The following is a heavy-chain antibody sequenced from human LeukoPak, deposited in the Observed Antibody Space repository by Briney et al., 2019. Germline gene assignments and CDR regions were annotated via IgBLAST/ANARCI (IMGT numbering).Heavy chain of an antibody. CDR1: GYSISSGYY. J-gene: IGHJ3*02. Sequence: ASETLSLTCTVSGYSISSGYYWDWIRQPPGKGLEWIGYIYYSGSTNYNPSLKSRVTISVDTSKNQFSLKLSSVTAADTAVYYCARDKYYSYDSSGYYSAAFDIWGQGTMVTVSS. D-gene: IGHD3-22*01. V-gene: IGHV4-61*01. CDR2: IYYSGST. CDR3: ARDKYYSYDSSGYYSAAFDI.